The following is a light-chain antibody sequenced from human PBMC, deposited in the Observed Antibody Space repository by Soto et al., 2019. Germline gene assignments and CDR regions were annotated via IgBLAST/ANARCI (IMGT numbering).Light chain of an antibody. CDR2: YIS. CDR3: QQHNQWPIT. CDR1: QSAGNF. J-gene: IGKJ5*01. Sequence: EIVMTQSASTLSVSPGETASLSCRASQSAGNFLAWYQQKPGQAPRLLIYYISTRATGIPARFSGSGSGTEFTLTINSLQSEDSAVYYCQQHNQWPITFGQGTRLENK. V-gene: IGKV3D-15*01.